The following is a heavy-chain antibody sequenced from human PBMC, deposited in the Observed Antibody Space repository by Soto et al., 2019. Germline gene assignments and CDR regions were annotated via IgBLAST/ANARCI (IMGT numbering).Heavy chain of an antibody. CDR1: GYTFTGYD. CDR2: MNPNSGNT. J-gene: IGHJ6*02. D-gene: IGHD1-26*01. CDR3: ARVGCPVVSFHYNGMDV. V-gene: IGHV1-8*02. Sequence: GASVKVSCKASGYTFTGYDINWVRQATGQALEWMGWMNPNSGNTGYAQKLQGRVTMTRNTSISTAYMELSSLRSEDTAVYYCARVGCPVVSFHYNGMDVWGQGTTVTVS.